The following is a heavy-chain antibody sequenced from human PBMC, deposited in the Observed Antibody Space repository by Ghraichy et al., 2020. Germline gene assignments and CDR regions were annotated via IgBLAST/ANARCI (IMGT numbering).Heavy chain of an antibody. J-gene: IGHJ4*02. Sequence: GGSLRLSCAASGFTFSSYWMHWVRQAPGKGLVWVSRINSDGSSTSHADSVKGRFTISRDNAKNTLYLQMNSLRAVDTAVYYCARLAGLGELSLYAYWGQGTLVTVSS. D-gene: IGHD3-16*02. CDR3: ARLAGLGELSLYAY. V-gene: IGHV3-74*01. CDR1: GFTFSSYW. CDR2: INSDGSST.